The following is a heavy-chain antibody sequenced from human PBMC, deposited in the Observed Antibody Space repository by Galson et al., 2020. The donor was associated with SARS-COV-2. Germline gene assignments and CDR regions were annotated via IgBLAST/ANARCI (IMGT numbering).Heavy chain of an antibody. CDR1: GYSVSTTNY. CDR3: ARQGVNMIVLVTVPGWYFDL. V-gene: IGHV4-38-2*02. D-gene: IGHD3-22*01. J-gene: IGHJ2*01. Sequence: SETLSLTCTVSGYSVSTTNYWGWDRQPPGRGLEWLGSVYPSGTTYYNPSLKSRVTISVDTSKNQFSLRLDSVTAADTALYYCARQGVNMIVLVTVPGWYFDLWGRGTLVTVSS. CDR2: VYPSGTT.